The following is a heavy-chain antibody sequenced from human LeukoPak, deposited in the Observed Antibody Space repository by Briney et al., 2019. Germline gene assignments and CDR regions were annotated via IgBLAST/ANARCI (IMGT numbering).Heavy chain of an antibody. CDR1: GGTFSSYA. J-gene: IGHJ6*02. CDR3: AKPRSGSGSPRVYYGMDV. V-gene: IGHV1-69*05. Sequence: SVKVSCKASGGTFSSYAISWVRQAPGQGLEWMGGIIPIFGTANYAQKFQGSVTITTDESTSTAYMELSSLRSEDTAVYYCAKPRSGSGSPRVYYGMDVWGQGTTVTVSS. D-gene: IGHD3-10*01. CDR2: IIPIFGTA.